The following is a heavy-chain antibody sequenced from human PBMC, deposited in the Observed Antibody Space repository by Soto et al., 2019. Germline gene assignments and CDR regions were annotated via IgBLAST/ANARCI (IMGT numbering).Heavy chain of an antibody. J-gene: IGHJ6*02. D-gene: IGHD2-21*02. CDR3: ASSNCGVNCYSNLPLDYYYYGMDV. Sequence: QVQRVQSGAEVKKPGASVKVSCKASGYTFTNYGISWVRQAPGQGLEWMGWISAYNGNINYAQKLQGRVTMTTDTATSTAYMELRSLKSYVTAMYYCASSNCGVNCYSNLPLDYYYYGMDVWGQGTTVTVSS. CDR2: ISAYNGNI. V-gene: IGHV1-18*01. CDR1: GYTFTNYG.